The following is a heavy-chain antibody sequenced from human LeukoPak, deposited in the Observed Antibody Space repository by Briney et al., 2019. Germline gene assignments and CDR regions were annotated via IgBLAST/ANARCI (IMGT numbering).Heavy chain of an antibody. CDR2: IYPKSGAT. CDR3: ARRGIPAAGTAYFDL. D-gene: IGHD6-13*01. CDR1: GYSFTGYY. Sequence: ASVKVSCKASGYSFTGYYMHWVRQAPGQGLEWMGWIYPKSGATNYAQKFRGRVTMSRDTSINTVYMEVTRLRSDDTAVYYCARRGIPAAGTAYFDLWGRGTLVTVSS. J-gene: IGHJ2*01. V-gene: IGHV1-2*02.